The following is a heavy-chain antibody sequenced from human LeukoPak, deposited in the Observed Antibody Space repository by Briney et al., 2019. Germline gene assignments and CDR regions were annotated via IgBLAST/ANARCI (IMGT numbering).Heavy chain of an antibody. V-gene: IGHV4-61*05. CDR2: IYYSGST. CDR1: GGSISSSSYY. J-gene: IGHJ2*01. Sequence: SETLSLTCTVSGGSISSSSYYWGWIRQPPGKGLEWIGYIYYSGSTNYNPSLKSRVTMSVDTSKNQFSLKLSSVTAADTALYYCARGIWEMATIPYWYFDIWGRGTLVTVSS. CDR3: ARGIWEMATIPYWYFDI. D-gene: IGHD5-24*01.